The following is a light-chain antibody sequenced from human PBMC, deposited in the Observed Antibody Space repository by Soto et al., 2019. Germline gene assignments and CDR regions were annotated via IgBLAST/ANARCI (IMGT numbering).Light chain of an antibody. CDR3: QQYNNWPRT. CDR2: GAS. V-gene: IGKV3-15*01. CDR1: QIVSSN. J-gene: IGKJ1*01. Sequence: EILMTQSPATLSVSPGERATLSCRASQIVSSNLAWYQQKSGQAPRLLIYGASTRATGIPARFSGSGSGTEFTLTISSLQSEDFAVYYCQQYNNWPRTFGQGTKVEIK.